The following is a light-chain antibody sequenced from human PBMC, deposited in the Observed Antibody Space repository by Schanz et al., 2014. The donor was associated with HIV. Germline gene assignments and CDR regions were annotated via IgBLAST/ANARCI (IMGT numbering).Light chain of an antibody. CDR3: SSCTSSSTYV. Sequence: QSALTQPPSASGSPGQSVTISCTGSSSDIGGYKCVSWYQQHPDTAPKLVIYDVVKRPSGVSNRFSGSKSGNTASLTISGPQAEDETDYYCSSCTSSSTYVFGTGTKLTVL. CDR2: DVV. CDR1: SSDIGGYKC. J-gene: IGLJ1*01. V-gene: IGLV2-14*03.